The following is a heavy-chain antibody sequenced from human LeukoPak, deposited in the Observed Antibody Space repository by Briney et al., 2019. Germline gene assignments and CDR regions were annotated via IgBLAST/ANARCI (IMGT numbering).Heavy chain of an antibody. CDR1: GGSISSSSYY. CDR3: ARVGSIAARPFDY. Sequence: SETLSLTCTVSGGSISSSSYYWSWIRQPPGKGLEWIGCIYYSGSTNYNPSLKSRVTISVDTSKNQFSLKLSSVTAADTAVYYCARVGSIAARPFDYWGQGTLVTVSS. D-gene: IGHD6-6*01. CDR2: IYYSGST. V-gene: IGHV4-61*01. J-gene: IGHJ4*02.